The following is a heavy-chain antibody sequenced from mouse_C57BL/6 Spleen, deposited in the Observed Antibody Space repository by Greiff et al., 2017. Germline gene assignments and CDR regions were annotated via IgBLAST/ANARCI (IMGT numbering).Heavy chain of an antibody. Sequence: EVKLVESGGGLVKPGGSLKLSCAASGFTFSSYAMSWVRQTPEKRLEWVATISDGGSYTYYPDNVKGRFTISRDNAKNNLYLQMSHLKSEDTAMDYCARVAAYYSNPWFAYWGQGTLVTVSA. CDR2: ISDGGSYT. CDR3: ARVAAYYSNPWFAY. V-gene: IGHV5-4*03. D-gene: IGHD2-5*01. CDR1: GFTFSSYA. J-gene: IGHJ3*01.